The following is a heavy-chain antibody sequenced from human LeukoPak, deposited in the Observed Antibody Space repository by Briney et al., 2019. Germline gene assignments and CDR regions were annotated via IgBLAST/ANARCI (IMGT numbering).Heavy chain of an antibody. CDR2: ISAYNGNT. D-gene: IGHD3-10*01. Sequence: GVSVKVSCKASGYTFTSYGISWVRQAPGQGLEWMGWISAYNGNTNYAQKLQGRVTMTTDTSTSTAYMELRSLRSDDTAVYYCARHTGSGSYYNRFINWFDPWGQGTLVTVAS. V-gene: IGHV1-18*01. CDR1: GYTFTSYG. CDR3: ARHTGSGSYYNRFINWFDP. J-gene: IGHJ5*02.